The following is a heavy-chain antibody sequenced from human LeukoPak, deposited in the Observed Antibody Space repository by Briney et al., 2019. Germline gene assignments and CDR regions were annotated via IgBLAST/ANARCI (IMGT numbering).Heavy chain of an antibody. D-gene: IGHD6-19*01. Sequence: PGGSLRLSCAASGFLVSTNYMSWVRQAPGKGLEWVSVIYSGGAIHYADSVKGRFTISRDNSKNTLYLQMNSLRAEDTAMYFCGRGHSSGNPDPFDYWGQGTLVIVSS. CDR1: GFLVSTNY. V-gene: IGHV3-53*01. CDR2: IYSGGAI. J-gene: IGHJ4*02. CDR3: GRGHSSGNPDPFDY.